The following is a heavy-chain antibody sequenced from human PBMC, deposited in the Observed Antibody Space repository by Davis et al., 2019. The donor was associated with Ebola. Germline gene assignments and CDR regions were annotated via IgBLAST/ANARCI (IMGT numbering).Heavy chain of an antibody. CDR1: GGSFSGYY. CDR2: INHSGST. J-gene: IGHJ3*01. D-gene: IGHD3-9*01. CDR3: ARGLGYFDWGRY. V-gene: IGHV4-34*01. Sequence: SETLSLTCAVHGGSFSGYYWSWIRQPPGKRLEWTGEINHSGSTNYNPSLKSRVTISVDTSKNQFSLKLSSVTAADTAVYYCARGLGYFDWGRYWGQGTMVTVSS.